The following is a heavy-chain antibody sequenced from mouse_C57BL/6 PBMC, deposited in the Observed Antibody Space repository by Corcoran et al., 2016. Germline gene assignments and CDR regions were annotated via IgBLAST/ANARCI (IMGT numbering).Heavy chain of an antibody. D-gene: IGHD1-1*01. V-gene: IGHV1-19*01. Sequence: EVQLQQTGPELVKPGASVKISCKASGYTFTDYYMNWVKQSHGKSLEWIGVINPYNGGTSYNQKFKGKATLTVDKSSSTAYMELNSLTSEDSAVYYCASPITTVPYYAMDYWGQGTSVTVSS. CDR2: INPYNGGT. CDR3: ASPITTVPYYAMDY. J-gene: IGHJ4*01. CDR1: GYTFTDYY.